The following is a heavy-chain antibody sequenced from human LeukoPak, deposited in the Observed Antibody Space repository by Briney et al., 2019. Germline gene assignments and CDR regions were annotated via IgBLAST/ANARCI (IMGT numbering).Heavy chain of an antibody. CDR3: AKAGYGGHGHYFDY. CDR1: GFTFSSYG. Sequence: GESLILSCAAPGFTFSSYGMQWVRQAPGKGLGWVAFIRFDGINKHYADFVKDRFTNSRDNSKNTLYLQMNSLRAEDTAVYYCAKAGYGGHGHYFDYWGQGTLVTVSS. CDR2: IRFDGINK. D-gene: IGHD4-23*01. J-gene: IGHJ4*02. V-gene: IGHV3-30*02.